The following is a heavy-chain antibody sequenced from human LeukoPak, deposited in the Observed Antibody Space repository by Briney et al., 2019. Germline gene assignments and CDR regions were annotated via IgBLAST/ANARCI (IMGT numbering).Heavy chain of an antibody. D-gene: IGHD3-22*01. V-gene: IGHV3-7*01. Sequence: GGSLRLSCAASGLTFSSYAMRWVRQAPGKGLEWVANTSQDERDKNYADSVKGRFTISRDNAKDSLYLQMNSLRAEDTAVYYCARDTNHYDSKIYYDVLDIWGRGTMVTVSS. CDR3: ARDTNHYDSKIYYDVLDI. J-gene: IGHJ3*02. CDR2: TSQDERDK. CDR1: GLTFSSYA.